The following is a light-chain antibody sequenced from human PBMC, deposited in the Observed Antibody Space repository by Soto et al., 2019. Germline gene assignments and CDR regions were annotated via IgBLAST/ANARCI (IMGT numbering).Light chain of an antibody. CDR3: QSYDSSLSGYV. CDR1: SSNLGAPYD. Sequence: QSALTQPPSVSGAPGQTVIISCSGSSSNLGAPYDVNWFRQLPGTVPRLLIYGSNNRPSGVPDRFSGSKSGTSASLAITGLQAEDEADYYCQSYDSSLSGYVFGTGTRSPS. CDR2: GSN. J-gene: IGLJ1*01. V-gene: IGLV1-40*01.